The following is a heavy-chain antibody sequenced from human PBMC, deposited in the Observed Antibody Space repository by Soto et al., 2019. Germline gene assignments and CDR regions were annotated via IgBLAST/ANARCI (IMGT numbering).Heavy chain of an antibody. J-gene: IGHJ5*02. CDR1: GYTFTAFY. CDR2: VNPNTGVT. CDR3: ARHKTTMLTVVSAFDP. V-gene: IGHV1-2*02. Sequence: ASVKVSCKASGYTFTAFYMNWVRQAPGQGLEWMGWVNPNTGVTKYAQKFQGRVTMTRDTSKNHFSLKLSSVTAADTAVYYCARHKTTMLTVVSAFDPWGQGTRVTVSS. D-gene: IGHD3-22*01.